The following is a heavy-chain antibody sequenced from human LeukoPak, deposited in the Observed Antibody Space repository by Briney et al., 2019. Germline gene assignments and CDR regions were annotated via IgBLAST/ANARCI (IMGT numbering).Heavy chain of an antibody. CDR3: ARVYYYDVLEFLAGAFDI. J-gene: IGHJ3*02. Sequence: SETLSLTCTVSGYSISSGYYWGWIRQPPGKGLEWIGSIYHSGSTYYNPSLKSRVTISVDASKNQFSLKLSSVTAADTAVYYCARVYYYDVLEFLAGAFDIWGQGTMVTVSS. D-gene: IGHD3-22*01. CDR1: GYSISSGYY. V-gene: IGHV4-38-2*02. CDR2: IYHSGST.